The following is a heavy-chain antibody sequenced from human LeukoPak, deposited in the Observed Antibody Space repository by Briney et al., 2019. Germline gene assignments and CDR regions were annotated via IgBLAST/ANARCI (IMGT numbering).Heavy chain of an antibody. CDR2: ISGSGGDT. Sequence: GGSLRLSCAASGFTFSNFLMTWVRQAPGKGPEWVSAISGSGGDTYYADSVKGRFTISRDNSKNTLYLQLNSLRAEDTAVYYCAKKGATTGDFNYWGQGTLVTVSS. V-gene: IGHV3-23*01. CDR3: AKKGATTGDFNY. CDR1: GFTFSNFL. D-gene: IGHD1-26*01. J-gene: IGHJ4*02.